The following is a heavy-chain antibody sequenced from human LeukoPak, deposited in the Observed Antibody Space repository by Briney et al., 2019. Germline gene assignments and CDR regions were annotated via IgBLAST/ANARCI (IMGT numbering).Heavy chain of an antibody. D-gene: IGHD3-10*01. CDR2: IIPIPGIA. Sequence: ASVKVSCKASGGTFSSYAISWVRQAPGQGLEWMGRIIPIPGIANYAQKFQGRVTITADKSTSTAYMELSSLRSEDTAVYYCARARGAPSYYYYGMDVWGQGTTVTVSS. V-gene: IGHV1-69*04. J-gene: IGHJ6*02. CDR3: ARARGAPSYYYYGMDV. CDR1: GGTFSSYA.